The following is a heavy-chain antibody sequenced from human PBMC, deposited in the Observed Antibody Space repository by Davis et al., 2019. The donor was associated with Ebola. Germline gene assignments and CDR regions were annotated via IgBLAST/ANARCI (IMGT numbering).Heavy chain of an antibody. V-gene: IGHV3-48*04. CDR2: ISSRSSTI. J-gene: IGHJ5*02. Sequence: GESLKISCAASGFTFSNYNMNWVRQAPGKGLEWISFISSRSSTIYYADSVKGRFTISRDNAKNSLYLQMNSLRAEDTAVYYCARGALHGGAWFDPWGQGTLVTVSS. CDR3: ARGALHGGAWFDP. CDR1: GFTFSNYN. D-gene: IGHD5-24*01.